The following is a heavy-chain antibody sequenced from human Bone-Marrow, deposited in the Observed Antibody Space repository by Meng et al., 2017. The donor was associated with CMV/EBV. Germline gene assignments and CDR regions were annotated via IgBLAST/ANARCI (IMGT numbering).Heavy chain of an antibody. V-gene: IGHV4-34*01. CDR1: GGSFSGYY. J-gene: IGHJ4*02. D-gene: IGHD3-3*01. CDR2: INHSGST. CDR3: AVWYYDFWSGYHFDY. Sequence: SETLSLTCAVYGGSFSGYYWSWIRQPPGKGLEWIGEINHSGSTNYNPSLKSRATISVDTSKDQFSLKLSSVTAADTAVYYCAVWYYDFWSGYHFDYWGQGTLVTVSS.